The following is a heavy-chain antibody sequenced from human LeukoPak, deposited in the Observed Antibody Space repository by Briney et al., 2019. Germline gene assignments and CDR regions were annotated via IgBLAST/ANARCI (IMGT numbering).Heavy chain of an antibody. V-gene: IGHV3-30*04. CDR1: GFTFSSYA. D-gene: IGHD3-16*02. CDR2: ISYDGRNK. Sequence: GGSLRLSCAASGFTFSSYAMHWVRQAPGKGLEGVAVISYDGRNKYYADSVKGRFTISRDNSKNTLYLQMNSLRAEDTAVYYWARADFEYYDYVWWSYRTTGYFDYWGQGTLVTVSS. J-gene: IGHJ4*02. CDR3: ARADFEYYDYVWWSYRTTGYFDY.